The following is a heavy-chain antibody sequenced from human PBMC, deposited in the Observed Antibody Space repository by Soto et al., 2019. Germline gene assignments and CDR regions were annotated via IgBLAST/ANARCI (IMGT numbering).Heavy chain of an antibody. Sequence: PGGSLRLSCAVSGFTFSSYGMHWVRQTPDKGLEWVAVISYDGSNKYYADSVKGRFTISRDNSKNTLYLQMNSLRTEDTAVYYCAKEALMVYVKRKNWFDPWGQGTLVTVSS. D-gene: IGHD2-8*01. CDR1: GFTFSSYG. CDR2: ISYDGSNK. CDR3: AKEALMVYVKRKNWFDP. V-gene: IGHV3-30*18. J-gene: IGHJ5*02.